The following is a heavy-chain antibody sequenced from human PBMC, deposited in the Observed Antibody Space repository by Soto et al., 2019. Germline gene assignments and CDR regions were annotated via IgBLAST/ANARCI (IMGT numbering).Heavy chain of an antibody. Sequence: SETLSLTCTVSGGSISSYYWSWIRQPPGKGLEWIGYIYYSGSTNYNPSLKSRVTISVDTSKNQFSLKLSSVTAADTAVYYCARDKGYSYPNCYYGMDVWGQGTTVTVSS. D-gene: IGHD5-18*01. CDR2: IYYSGST. J-gene: IGHJ6*02. CDR3: ARDKGYSYPNCYYGMDV. CDR1: GGSISSYY. V-gene: IGHV4-59*01.